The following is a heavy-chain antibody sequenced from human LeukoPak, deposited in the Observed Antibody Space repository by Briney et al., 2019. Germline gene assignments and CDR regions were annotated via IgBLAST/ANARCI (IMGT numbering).Heavy chain of an antibody. V-gene: IGHV3-30*02. CDR3: AREDG. Sequence: GGSLRLSCAASGFPFSSYGMHWVRQAPGKGLDWVAFIRYDGSNKFYSDSVRGRFTISRDNSKSTLYLQMHSLRPEDTAVYYCAREDGWGQGTLVTVSS. D-gene: IGHD4-17*01. CDR1: GFPFSSYG. CDR2: IRYDGSNK. J-gene: IGHJ4*02.